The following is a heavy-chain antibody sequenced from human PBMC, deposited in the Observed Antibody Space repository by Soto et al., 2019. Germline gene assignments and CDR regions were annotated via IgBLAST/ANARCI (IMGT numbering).Heavy chain of an antibody. J-gene: IGHJ3*01. CDR3: ARANKFNAFDL. Sequence: EVQLVESGGGLVQPGGSLRLSCVASGFAASGHSMNWVRQTPDQGLEWLSVIYSGGITYYADSVEVLFTISRHDSQNTLYLPMDNLRTEDTAVYYCARANKFNAFDLWRRGAMVTVSS. CDR1: GFAASGHS. CDR2: IYSGGIT. V-gene: IGHV3-53*04.